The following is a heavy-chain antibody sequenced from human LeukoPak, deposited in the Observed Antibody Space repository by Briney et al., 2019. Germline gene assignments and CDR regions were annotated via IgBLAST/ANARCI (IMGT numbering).Heavy chain of an antibody. V-gene: IGHV3-53*01. D-gene: IGHD3-16*02. CDR3: ASPGRYDYVWGSYRYQGWFDP. Sequence: GGSLRLSCAVSGFTVSSNYMSWVRQAPGKELEWVSVIYSGGSTHYADSVKGRFTISRDNSKNTLFLQMNSLRAEDTAVYYCASPGRYDYVWGSYRYQGWFDPWGQGTLVTVSS. CDR1: GFTVSSNY. CDR2: IYSGGST. J-gene: IGHJ5*02.